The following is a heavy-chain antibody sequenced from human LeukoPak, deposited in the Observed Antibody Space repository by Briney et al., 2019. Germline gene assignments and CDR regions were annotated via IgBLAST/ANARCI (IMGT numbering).Heavy chain of an antibody. D-gene: IGHD2-2*03. J-gene: IGHJ6*02. CDR3: ARLGFGYCSSTSCYYYYGMDV. V-gene: IGHV1-69*13. Sequence: SVKVSCKASGGTFSSYAISWVRQAPGQGLEWMGGIIPIFGTANYAQKFQGRVTITADESTSTAYTELSSLRSEDTAVYYCARLGFGYCSSTSCYYYYGMDVWGQGTTVTVSS. CDR1: GGTFSSYA. CDR2: IIPIFGTA.